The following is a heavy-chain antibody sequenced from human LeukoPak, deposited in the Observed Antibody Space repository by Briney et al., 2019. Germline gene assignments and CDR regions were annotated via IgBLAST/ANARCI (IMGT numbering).Heavy chain of an antibody. J-gene: IGHJ4*02. V-gene: IGHV1-2*02. D-gene: IGHD3-22*01. CDR3: ARGRSSPYYYDSSGYGSFDY. Sequence: ASVKVSCKASGYTFTSYDINWVRQAPGQGLEWMGWINPNSGGTNYAQKFQGRVTMTRDTSISTAYMELSRLRSDDTAVYYCARGRSSPYYYDSSGYGSFDYWGQGTLVTVSS. CDR1: GYTFTSYD. CDR2: INPNSGGT.